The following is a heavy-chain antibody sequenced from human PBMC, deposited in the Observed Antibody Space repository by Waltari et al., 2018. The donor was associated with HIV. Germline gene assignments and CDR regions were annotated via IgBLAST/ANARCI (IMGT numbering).Heavy chain of an antibody. J-gene: IGHJ5*02. V-gene: IGHV1-3*01. D-gene: IGHD3-10*01. CDR2: IKAANGNT. CDR1: GYTFSNYA. CDR3: ARDVDRGRGNWFDP. Sequence: QVQLVQSGAEVKKPGASVKVSCKASGYTFSNYAVHWVRQAPGQRLEWLGWIKAANGNTRCSQKLQGRVTITGDTSATTMYMELNSLKSEDTAVYYCARDVDRGRGNWFDPWGQGTLVTVSS.